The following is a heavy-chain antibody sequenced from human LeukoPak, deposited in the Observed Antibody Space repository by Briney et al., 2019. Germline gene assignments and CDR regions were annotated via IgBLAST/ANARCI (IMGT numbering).Heavy chain of an antibody. CDR2: FDPEDGET. V-gene: IGHV1-24*01. CDR3: ATKYYYGSGSLYYYYGMDV. D-gene: IGHD3-10*01. Sequence: GASAKVSCKVSGYTLTELSMHWVRQAPGKGLEWMGGFDPEDGETIYAQKFQGRVTMTEDTSTDTAYMELSSLRSEDTAVYYCATKYYYGSGSLYYYYGMDVWGQGTTVTVSS. CDR1: GYTLTELS. J-gene: IGHJ6*02.